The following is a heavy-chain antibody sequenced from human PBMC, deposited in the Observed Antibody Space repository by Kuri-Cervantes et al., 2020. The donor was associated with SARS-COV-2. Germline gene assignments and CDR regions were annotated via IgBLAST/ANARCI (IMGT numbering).Heavy chain of an antibody. CDR1: GYTFTRYG. V-gene: IGHV1-18*01. CDR3: ARGLAAAGTIDY. Sequence: ASVKVSCKASGYTFTRYGISWVRQAPGQGLEWMGWISAYNGNTNYAQKLQGRVTMNTDTSTSTAYMELRGLRSDDTAVYYCARGLAAAGTIDYWGQGTLVTVSS. CDR2: ISAYNGNT. D-gene: IGHD6-13*01. J-gene: IGHJ4*02.